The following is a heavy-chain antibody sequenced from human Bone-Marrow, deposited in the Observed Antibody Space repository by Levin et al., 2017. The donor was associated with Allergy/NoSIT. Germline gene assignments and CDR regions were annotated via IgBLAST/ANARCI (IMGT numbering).Heavy chain of an antibody. Sequence: SETLSLTCTVSGGSISSGDYYWSWIRQPPGKGLEWIGYIYYSGSTYYNPSLKSRVTISVDTSKNQFSLKLSSVTAADTAVYYCARAGYSSRWYVGEDYWGQGTLVTVSS. CDR3: ARAGYSSRWYVGEDY. D-gene: IGHD6-13*01. V-gene: IGHV4-30-4*01. CDR2: IYYSGST. CDR1: GGSISSGDYY. J-gene: IGHJ4*02.